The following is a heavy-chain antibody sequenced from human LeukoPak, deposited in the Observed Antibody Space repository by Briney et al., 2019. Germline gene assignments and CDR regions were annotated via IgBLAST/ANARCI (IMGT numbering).Heavy chain of an antibody. Sequence: GGSLRLSCAASGFTFSSYSMNWVRQAPGKGLEWVAVIWDDGSNKYYADSVKGRFIISRDNSKNTVYLQMNSLRAEDTAVFYCARSGYSSGWYSVGAFDIWGQGTMVTVSS. D-gene: IGHD6-19*01. J-gene: IGHJ3*02. V-gene: IGHV3-33*08. CDR1: GFTFSSYS. CDR2: IWDDGSNK. CDR3: ARSGYSSGWYSVGAFDI.